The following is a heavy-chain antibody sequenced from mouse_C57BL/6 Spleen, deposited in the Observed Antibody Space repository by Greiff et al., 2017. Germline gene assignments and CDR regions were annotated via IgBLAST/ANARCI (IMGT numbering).Heavy chain of an antibody. D-gene: IGHD4-1*02. Sequence: EVQLVESGGGLVQPGGSLSLSCAASGFTFTDYYMSWVRQPPGKALEWLGFIRNKANGYTTEYSASVKGRFTISRDNSQSILYHQMNALRAENSATYDYIRVPPTVPLYAMDYWGQGTSVTVSS. CDR1: GFTFTDYY. J-gene: IGHJ4*01. CDR3: IRVPPTVPLYAMDY. V-gene: IGHV7-3*01. CDR2: IRNKANGYTT.